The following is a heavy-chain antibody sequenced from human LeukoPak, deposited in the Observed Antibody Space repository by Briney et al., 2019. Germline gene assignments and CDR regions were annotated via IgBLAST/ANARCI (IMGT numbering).Heavy chain of an antibody. CDR2: ISSNGGST. J-gene: IGHJ2*01. V-gene: IGHV3-64*01. CDR1: GFTFGSYA. Sequence: PGGSLRLSCAASGFTFGSYAMHWVRQAPGKGLEYVSAISSNGGSTYYANSVKGRFTISRDNSKNTLYLQMGSLRAEDMAVYYCARGYGDYEDWYFDLWGRGTLVTVSS. D-gene: IGHD4-17*01. CDR3: ARGYGDYEDWYFDL.